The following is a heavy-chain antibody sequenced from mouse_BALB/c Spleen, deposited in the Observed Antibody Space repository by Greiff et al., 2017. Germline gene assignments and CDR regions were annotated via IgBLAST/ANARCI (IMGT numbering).Heavy chain of an antibody. CDR1: GFTFSSYG. CDR2: ISSGGSYT. CDR3: ARRGNYDFDV. Sequence: EVMLVESGGDLVKPGGSLKLSCAASGFTFSSYGMSWVRQTPDKRLEWVATISSGGSYTYYPDSVKGRFTISRDNAKNTLYLQMSSLKSEDTAMYYCARRGNYDFDVWGAGTTVTVSS. D-gene: IGHD2-1*01. V-gene: IGHV5-6*02. J-gene: IGHJ1*01.